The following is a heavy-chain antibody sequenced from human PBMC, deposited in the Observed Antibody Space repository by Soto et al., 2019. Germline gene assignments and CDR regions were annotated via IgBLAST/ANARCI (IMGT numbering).Heavy chain of an antibody. Sequence: GGSLRLSCTASGFTFSSYWMSWVRQAPGKGLEWVANIKQDGSEKYYVDSVKGRFTISRDNAKNSLYLQMNSLRAEDTAVYYCARDGWGSYYGAGSPFDYWGQGTLVTVSS. J-gene: IGHJ4*02. CDR3: ARDGWGSYYGAGSPFDY. CDR1: GFTFSSYW. V-gene: IGHV3-7*03. CDR2: IKQDGSEK. D-gene: IGHD3-10*01.